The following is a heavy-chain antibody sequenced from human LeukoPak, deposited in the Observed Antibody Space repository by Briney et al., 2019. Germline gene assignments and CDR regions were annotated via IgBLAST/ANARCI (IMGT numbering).Heavy chain of an antibody. CDR2: IIPILGIA. CDR1: GYTFTSYY. V-gene: IGHV1-69*02. D-gene: IGHD2-21*02. CDR3: ARWGDSFDY. Sequence: SVKVSCKASGYTFTSYYVHWVRQAPGQGLEWMGRIIPILGIANYAQKFQGRVTITADKSTSTAYMELSSLRSEDTAVYYCARWGDSFDYWGQGTLVTVSS. J-gene: IGHJ4*02.